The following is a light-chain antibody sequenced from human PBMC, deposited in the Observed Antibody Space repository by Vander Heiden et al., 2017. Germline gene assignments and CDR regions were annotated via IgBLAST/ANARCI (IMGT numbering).Light chain of an antibody. CDR1: QSIINY. V-gene: IGKV1-39*01. CDR3: QQSYSSPRT. J-gene: IGKJ1*01. CDR2: AAS. Sequence: TQMTHSPSSLSASVGDRVTIACRASQSIINYLNWYQQKPGKAPKLLIYAASSLQSGVPSRFSGSGSGTDFTLSISSLQPEDFATYYCQQSYSSPRTFGQGTKVEIK.